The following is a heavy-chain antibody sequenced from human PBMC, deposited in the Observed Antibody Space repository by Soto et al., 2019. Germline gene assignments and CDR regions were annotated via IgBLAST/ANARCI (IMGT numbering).Heavy chain of an antibody. CDR3: ARAKVFGVRYYGSGSYYETGVRYYYYGMDV. D-gene: IGHD3-10*01. J-gene: IGHJ6*02. Sequence: ASVKVSCKASGYTFTGYYMHWVRQAPGQGLEWMGWINPNSGGTNYAQKFQGWVTMTRDTSISTAYMELSRLRSDDTAVYYCARAKVFGVRYYGSGSYYETGVRYYYYGMDVWGQGTTVTVSS. V-gene: IGHV1-2*04. CDR2: INPNSGGT. CDR1: GYTFTGYY.